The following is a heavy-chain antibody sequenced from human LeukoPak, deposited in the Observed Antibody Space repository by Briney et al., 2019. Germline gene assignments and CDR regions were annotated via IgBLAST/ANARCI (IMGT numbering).Heavy chain of an antibody. D-gene: IGHD3-10*01. CDR1: GGSISSYY. CDR2: IYYTRST. Sequence: PSETLSLTCTVSGGSISSYYWSWIRQPPGKGLEWIGYIYYTRSTHYNPSLKSRVTISVDTSKNQFSLKLSSVTAADTAVYYCASARLYGSGNYPFDYWGQGTLVTVSS. J-gene: IGHJ4*02. V-gene: IGHV4-59*01. CDR3: ASARLYGSGNYPFDY.